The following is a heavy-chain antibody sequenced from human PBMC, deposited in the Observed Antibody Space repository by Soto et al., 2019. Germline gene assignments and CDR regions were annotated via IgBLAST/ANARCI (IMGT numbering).Heavy chain of an antibody. D-gene: IGHD3-3*01. Sequence: QVQLVQSGAEVKKPGASVKVSCKASGYSFSSYGVSWVRQAPGQGLEWMAWISAYNGNRNCAQKFQDRVTMTTDTSTSTAYMELRSLRSDDTAIYYCARAHNEFWSSYPGRSPFFPHPNSNSLLDYWGQGTLVTVSS. J-gene: IGHJ4*02. CDR3: ARAHNEFWSSYPGRSPFFPHPNSNSLLDY. CDR1: GYSFSSYG. V-gene: IGHV1-18*04. CDR2: ISAYNGNR.